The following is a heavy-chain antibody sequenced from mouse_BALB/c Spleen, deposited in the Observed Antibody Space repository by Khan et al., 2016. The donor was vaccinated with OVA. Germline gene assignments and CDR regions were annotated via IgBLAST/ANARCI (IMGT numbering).Heavy chain of an antibody. Sequence: QVQLKESGPGLVAPSQSLSITCTVSGFSLSRYNVHWIRQPPGKGLEWLGMIWSGGSTDYNSAAKSRLSISKDNSTSQVFLKMNSLQTDDTAMYDCARAYGSSLGYYAMDYWGQGTSVTVSS. J-gene: IGHJ4*01. D-gene: IGHD1-1*01. CDR3: ARAYGSSLGYYAMDY. CDR1: GFSLSRYN. CDR2: IWSGGST. V-gene: IGHV2-6-4*01.